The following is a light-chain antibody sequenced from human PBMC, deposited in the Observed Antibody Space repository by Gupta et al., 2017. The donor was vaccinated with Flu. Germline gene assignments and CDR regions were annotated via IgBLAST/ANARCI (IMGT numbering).Light chain of an antibody. J-gene: IGLJ3*02. CDR3: GTWDSSLSAGV. CDR1: SSNIGNNY. Sequence: KVTISCSGSSSNIGNNYVSWYQQLPGAAPKLLIYEGNKRPSGIPDRFSGSKSGTSATLCITGLQTGDEADYYCGTWDSSLSAGVFGGGTKLTVL. V-gene: IGLV1-51*02. CDR2: EGN.